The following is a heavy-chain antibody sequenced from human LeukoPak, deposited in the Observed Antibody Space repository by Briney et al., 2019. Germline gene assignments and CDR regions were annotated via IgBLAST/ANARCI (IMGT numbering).Heavy chain of an antibody. CDR1: GDSISSYNHY. CDR3: ARGSGYSWNDGRYFDY. Sequence: KPSETLSLTCTVSGDSISSYNHYWVWIRQPPGKGLEWLGSICYGGTTHDNPSFKSRVTISVDTSKNQFSLKLSSVTAAGTAVYYCARGSGYSWNDGRYFDYWGQGTLVTVSS. V-gene: IGHV4-39*01. CDR2: ICYGGTT. D-gene: IGHD1-1*01. J-gene: IGHJ4*02.